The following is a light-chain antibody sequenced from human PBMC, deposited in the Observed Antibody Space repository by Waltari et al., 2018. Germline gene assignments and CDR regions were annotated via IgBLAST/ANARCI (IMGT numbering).Light chain of an antibody. Sequence: IVLTQSPDTLSLSPGQRSPLSCRASQTINNNFLVWYQQKPCQAPRLLIHGASSRATGFPDRFSGSGSGTDFTLTISRLEPEDVAVYYCQQYDGSILTFGGGTKVEI. CDR2: GAS. CDR3: QQYDGSILT. CDR1: QTINNNF. V-gene: IGKV3-20*01. J-gene: IGKJ4*01.